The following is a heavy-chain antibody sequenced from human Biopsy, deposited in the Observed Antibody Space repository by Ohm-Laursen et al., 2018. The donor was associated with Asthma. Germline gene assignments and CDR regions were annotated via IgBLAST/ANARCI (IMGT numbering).Heavy chain of an antibody. V-gene: IGHV1-3*04. CDR3: ARTYYDFLTGQVKDVFGV. CDR2: VNTGNGDT. D-gene: IGHD3-9*01. CDR1: GYNFISFD. J-gene: IGHJ3*01. Sequence: ASVKVSCKASGYNFISFDIHWVRQAPGQRLEWIGWVNTGNGDTKYSQKFQGRVTITRDTSASTAYMELRSLRSEDTATYYCARTYYDFLTGQVKDVFGVWGQGTMVTVSS.